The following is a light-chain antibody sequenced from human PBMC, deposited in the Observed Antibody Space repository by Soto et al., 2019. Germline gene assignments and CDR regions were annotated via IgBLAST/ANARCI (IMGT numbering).Light chain of an antibody. Sequence: DIQMTQSPSSVSASVGDRVTITCRASQGISSCLAWYQQRPGKAPKLLIYAASTLQSGVPSRFSGSGSGTEFTLTISSLQPEDFATYFCQQANSFPYTFGQGTKLEIK. CDR2: AAS. J-gene: IGKJ2*01. CDR1: QGISSC. V-gene: IGKV1-12*01. CDR3: QQANSFPYT.